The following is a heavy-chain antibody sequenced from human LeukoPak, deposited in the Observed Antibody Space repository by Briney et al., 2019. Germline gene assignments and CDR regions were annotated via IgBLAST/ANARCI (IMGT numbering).Heavy chain of an antibody. CDR2: ISGSGGST. D-gene: IGHD1-26*01. Sequence: PGGTLRLSCAASGFTFSSYGMSWVRQAPGKGLEWVSAISGSGGSTYYAASVKGRFSISRDSSKNTVYLQMNSLRAEDTAVYYCARELREHGVFDIWGQGTMVTVSS. CDR1: GFTFSSYG. CDR3: ARELREHGVFDI. V-gene: IGHV3-23*01. J-gene: IGHJ3*02.